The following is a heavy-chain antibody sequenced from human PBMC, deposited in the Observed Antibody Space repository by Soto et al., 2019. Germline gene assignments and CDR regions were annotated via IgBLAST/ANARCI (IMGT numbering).Heavy chain of an antibody. CDR3: ARQGVVVGPFDY. CDR1: GGSLSSYY. D-gene: IGHD2-15*01. CDR2: IYYSGST. V-gene: IGHV4-59*08. Sequence: SQTLSLTCTVSGGSLSSYYWSWIRQPPGKGLEWIGYIYYSGSTNYNPSLKSRVTISVDTSKNQFSLKLSSVTAADTAVYYCARQGVVVGPFDYWGQGTLVTVSS. J-gene: IGHJ4*02.